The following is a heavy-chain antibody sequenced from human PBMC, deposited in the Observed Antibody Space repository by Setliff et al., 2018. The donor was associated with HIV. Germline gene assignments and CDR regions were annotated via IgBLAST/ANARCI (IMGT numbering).Heavy chain of an antibody. CDR3: ARIPTGTTLYYYRLDV. CDR2: IIADNGDT. V-gene: IGHV1-3*01. D-gene: IGHD1-1*01. J-gene: IGHJ6*02. CDR1: GYTFTNFA. Sequence: ASVKVSCKASGYTFTNFAIHWVRQAPGQRLEWMGWIIADNGDTKYSQKFEGRVTMTTDTSTSTAYMELRSLRSDDTAVYYCARIPTGTTLYYYRLDVWGQGTTVTVSS.